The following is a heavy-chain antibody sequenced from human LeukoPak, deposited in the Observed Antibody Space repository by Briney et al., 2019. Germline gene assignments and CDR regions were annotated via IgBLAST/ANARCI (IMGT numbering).Heavy chain of an antibody. CDR1: GFSFSYYS. Sequence: GGSLRLSCTASGFSFSYYSVNWVRQAPGKGLEWISYISGSRATIYYADSVKGRFTISRDSGDNSMYLQMTSLRAEDTAVYYCARGGSWIQLYLPHWFDPWGQGTLVTVSS. CDR3: ARGGSWIQLYLPHWFDP. J-gene: IGHJ5*02. CDR2: ISGSRATI. D-gene: IGHD5-18*01. V-gene: IGHV3-48*04.